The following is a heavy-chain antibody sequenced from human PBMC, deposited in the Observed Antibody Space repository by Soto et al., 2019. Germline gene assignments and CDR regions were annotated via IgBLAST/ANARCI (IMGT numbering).Heavy chain of an antibody. CDR3: ARQAYHYDTNSFGY. CDR1: GYSFTTYW. V-gene: IGHV5-51*01. Sequence: GESLKISCKGSGYSFTTYWIGWVRQMPGKGLEWMGVIYPGDSDIRFSPSFQGQVTISADMSLSTAYLQWSSVRVSDTAMYYCARQAYHYDTNSFGYWGQGTLVTVAS. CDR2: IYPGDSDI. J-gene: IGHJ4*02. D-gene: IGHD3-22*01.